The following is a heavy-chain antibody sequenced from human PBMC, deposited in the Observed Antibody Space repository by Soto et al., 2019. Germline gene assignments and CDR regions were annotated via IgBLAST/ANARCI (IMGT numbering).Heavy chain of an antibody. CDR1: GFTVSNNY. D-gene: IGHD4-4*01. Sequence: GGSLRLSCAASGFTVSNNYMSWVRQAPGKGLEWVSLIYSGGSTYYANSVKGRFIISRDNSKNTLYLQLNSLRVEDTATYYCAKSPTTTSPRVDSWGQGTLVTVSS. CDR2: IYSGGST. CDR3: AKSPTTTSPRVDS. J-gene: IGHJ4*02. V-gene: IGHV3-53*01.